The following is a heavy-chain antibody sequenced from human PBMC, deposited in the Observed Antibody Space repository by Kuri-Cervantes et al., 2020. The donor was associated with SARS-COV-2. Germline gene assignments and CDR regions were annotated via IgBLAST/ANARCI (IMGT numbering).Heavy chain of an antibody. CDR1: GFTFSSYG. V-gene: IGHV3-30*02. Sequence: GESLKISCAASGFTFSSYGMHWVRQAPGKGLEWVAFIRYDGSNKYYADSVKGRFTISRDNSENTLYLQMNSLRAEDTAVYYCAKDPVYYYYYMDVWGKGTTVTVSS. CDR2: IRYDGSNK. J-gene: IGHJ6*03. CDR3: AKDPVYYYYYMDV.